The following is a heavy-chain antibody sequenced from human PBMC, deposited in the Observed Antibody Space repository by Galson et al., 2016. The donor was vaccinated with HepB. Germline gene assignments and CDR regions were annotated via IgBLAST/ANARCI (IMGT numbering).Heavy chain of an antibody. V-gene: IGHV4-39*01. CDR1: GDSISNVGRH. J-gene: IGHJ4*02. CDR2: IHSSGTS. CDR3: VRLGTAAACANRPGSVY. Sequence: SETLSLTCTVSGDSISNVGRHWGWFRQSPEMGLEYIGSIHSSGTSYYNPSLTSRVTVSADMSRNQFFLSLTSVTAADTAIYYCVRLGTAAACANRPGSVYWSQGTRVTVSS. D-gene: IGHD6-13*01.